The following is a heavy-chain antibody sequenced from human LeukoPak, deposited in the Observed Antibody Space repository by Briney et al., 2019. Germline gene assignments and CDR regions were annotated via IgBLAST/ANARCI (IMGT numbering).Heavy chain of an antibody. D-gene: IGHD5-24*01. Sequence: PGGSLRLSCAASGFSFSNAWMNWVRQAPGKGLEWVSAISGSGGSTYYADSVKGRFTISRDNSKNTLYLQMNSLRAEDTAVYYCAKRGMAFDYWGQGTLVTVSS. CDR1: GFSFSNAW. J-gene: IGHJ4*02. CDR3: AKRGMAFDY. V-gene: IGHV3-23*01. CDR2: ISGSGGST.